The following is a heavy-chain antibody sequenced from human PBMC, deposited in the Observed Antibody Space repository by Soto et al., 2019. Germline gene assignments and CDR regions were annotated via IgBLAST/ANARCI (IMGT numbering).Heavy chain of an antibody. V-gene: IGHV1-69*02. Sequence: QVQLVQSGAEVKKPGSSVRVSCKASGDTFSFYSINWVRQAPGLGLERMGRINPILSMSNYAQRFQGRVTVTAEKSTSTAYMELSSLRSEDTAMYYCASSYGSGYRAFDYWGQGALVTVSS. CDR2: INPILSMS. D-gene: IGHD3-10*01. CDR1: GDTFSFYS. CDR3: ASSYGSGYRAFDY. J-gene: IGHJ4*02.